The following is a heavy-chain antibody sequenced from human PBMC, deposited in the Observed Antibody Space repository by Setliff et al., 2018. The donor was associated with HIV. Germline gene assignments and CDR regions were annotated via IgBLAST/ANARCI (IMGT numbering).Heavy chain of an antibody. J-gene: IGHJ4*02. CDR2: MYYSGNT. V-gene: IGHV4-59*01. CDR3: ARDQSDWFY. Sequence: SETLSLTCTVSGVSISHYYWSWIRQPPGKGLEWIGYMYYSGNTNYNPSLKSRVTISVDTSKSQFSLKLNSVTAADTAVYYCARDQSDWFYWGQGTLVTVSS. D-gene: IGHD3-3*01. CDR1: GVSISHYY.